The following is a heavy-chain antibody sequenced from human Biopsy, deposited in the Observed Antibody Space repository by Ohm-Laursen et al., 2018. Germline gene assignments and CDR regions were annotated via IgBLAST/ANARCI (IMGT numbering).Heavy chain of an antibody. CDR2: NIPILGTG. CDR3: ATKLTGYFHH. V-gene: IGHV1-69*06. J-gene: IGHJ1*01. Sequence: SSVKVSCKAPGGTFSNYGVNWVRQAPGQGLEWLGGNIPILGTGNYAQKFQDRVTVAADTFTSTATMELRSLRSDDTAVYYCATKLTGYFHHWSQGTLVIVSS. CDR1: GGTFSNYG. D-gene: IGHD3-9*01.